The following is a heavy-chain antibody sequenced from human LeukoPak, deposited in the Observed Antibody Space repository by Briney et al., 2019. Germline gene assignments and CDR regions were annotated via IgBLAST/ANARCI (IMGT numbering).Heavy chain of an antibody. J-gene: IGHJ4*02. CDR3: ARDRVGSGWPRPWYFEF. CDR2: INPNTGAT. V-gene: IGHV1-2*02. D-gene: IGHD6-19*01. Sequence: ASVKVSCKPSGYTFTGYYLHWVRQAPGQGLEWMGWINPNTGATIYAEKFQGGVTMTRDTSIDTAYMEMRSLRSDDTAVYYCARDRVGSGWPRPWYFEFWGQGTLITVSS. CDR1: GYTFTGYY.